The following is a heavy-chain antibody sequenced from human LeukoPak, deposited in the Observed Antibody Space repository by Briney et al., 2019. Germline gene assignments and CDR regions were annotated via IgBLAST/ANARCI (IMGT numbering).Heavy chain of an antibody. D-gene: IGHD1-14*01. CDR2: INQDGSKK. CDR1: GFTFSNVW. CDR3: AIDMKGNLDY. V-gene: IGHV3-7*01. Sequence: HTGGSLRLSCAASGFTFSNVWMAWVRQAPGKGLEWVANINQDGSKKQYVDSVRGRFTISRDNAKNSLYLQMNSLTAEDTGLYHCAIDMKGNLDYWGQGTLVTVSS. J-gene: IGHJ4*02.